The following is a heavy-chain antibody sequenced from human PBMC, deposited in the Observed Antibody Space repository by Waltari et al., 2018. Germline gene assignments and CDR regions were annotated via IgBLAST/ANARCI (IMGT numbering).Heavy chain of an antibody. J-gene: IGHJ6*02. CDR1: GFPFENYA. V-gene: IGHV3-23*01. Sequence: DVQLLESVGDSVQSGGSLRLSCVASGFPFENYAMNWVRQAPGKGLQWVSAISASGSTTYYADSVKGRFTISRDTSKSTLFLQMNNLRVEDTALYYCAKDLDGKFYYGYYNMDVWGQGTTVTVSS. CDR2: ISASGSTT. CDR3: AKDLDGKFYYGYYNMDV. D-gene: IGHD3-22*01.